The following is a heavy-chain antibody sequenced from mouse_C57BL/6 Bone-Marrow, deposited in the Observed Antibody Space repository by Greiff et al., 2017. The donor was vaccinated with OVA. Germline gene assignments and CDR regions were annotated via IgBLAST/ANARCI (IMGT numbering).Heavy chain of an antibody. Sequence: QVQLQPSGAELARPGASVKLSCKASGYTFTSYGISWVKQRTGQGLEWIGEIYPRSGNTYYNEKFKGKATLTADKSSSTAYMELRSLTSEDSAVYFCARRGKWYYFDYWGQGTTLTVSS. CDR3: ARRGKWYYFDY. CDR1: GYTFTSYG. CDR2: IYPRSGNT. D-gene: IGHD1-1*02. V-gene: IGHV1-81*01. J-gene: IGHJ2*01.